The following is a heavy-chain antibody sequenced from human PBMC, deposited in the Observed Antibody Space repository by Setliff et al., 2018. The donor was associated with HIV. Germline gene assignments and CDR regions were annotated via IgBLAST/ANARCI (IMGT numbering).Heavy chain of an antibody. D-gene: IGHD1-26*01. V-gene: IGHV1-18*01. Sequence: ASVKVSCKSSGYTFSSYGVNWVRQAPGQGLEWMGWISADNGNTKYAQKFQGRVTITTDTSTRTVYMELRSLRSDDTAVYYCARDRWELLRRPEYFQHWGQGALVTVSS. CDR1: GYTFSSYG. CDR3: ARDRWELLRRPEYFQH. CDR2: ISADNGNT. J-gene: IGHJ1*01.